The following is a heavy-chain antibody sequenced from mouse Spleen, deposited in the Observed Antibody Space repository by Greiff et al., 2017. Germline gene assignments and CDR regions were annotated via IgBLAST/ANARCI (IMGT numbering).Heavy chain of an antibody. Sequence: EVKLVESGGGLVQPGGSRKLSCAASGFTFSSFGMHWVRQAPEKGLEWVAYISSGSSTIYYADTVKGRFTISRDNPKNTLFLQMTSLRSEDTAMYYCARDYGYVGYAMDYWGQGTSVTVSS. CDR2: ISSGSSTI. V-gene: IGHV5-17*02. D-gene: IGHD1-2*01. CDR1: GFTFSSFG. J-gene: IGHJ4*01. CDR3: ARDYGYVGYAMDY.